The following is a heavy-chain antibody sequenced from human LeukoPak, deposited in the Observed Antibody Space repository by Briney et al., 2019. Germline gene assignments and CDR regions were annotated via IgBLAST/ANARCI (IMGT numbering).Heavy chain of an antibody. Sequence: PSETLSLTCTVSGGSISSSSYYWGWIRQPPGKGLEWIGYIYYSGSTNYNPSLKSRVTISVDTSKNQFSLKLSSVTAADTAVYYCARVRGGLPDYWGQGTLVTVSS. CDR3: ARVRGGLPDY. CDR2: IYYSGST. D-gene: IGHD3-16*01. J-gene: IGHJ4*02. V-gene: IGHV4-61*05. CDR1: GGSISSSSYY.